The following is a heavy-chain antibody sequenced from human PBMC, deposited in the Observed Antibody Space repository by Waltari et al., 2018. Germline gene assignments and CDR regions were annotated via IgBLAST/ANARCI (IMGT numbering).Heavy chain of an antibody. Sequence: QVQLQESGPGLVKPSETLSLTCAVSGYSISSGYYWGWIRQPPGKRLEWIGSIYHSGTTHYNPSLKSRVTISVDTSKNQFSLKLSFVTAADTAVYYCAREGMVVAASALDWFDPWGQGTLVTVSS. CDR1: GYSISSGYY. V-gene: IGHV4-38-2*01. J-gene: IGHJ5*02. D-gene: IGHD2-15*01. CDR2: IYHSGTT. CDR3: AREGMVVAASALDWFDP.